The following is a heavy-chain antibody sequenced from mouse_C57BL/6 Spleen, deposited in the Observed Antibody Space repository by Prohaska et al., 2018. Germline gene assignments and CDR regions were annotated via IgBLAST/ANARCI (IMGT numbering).Heavy chain of an antibody. Sequence: QIQLVQSGPELKKPGETVKISCKASGYTFTTYGLSWVKQAPGKGLKWMGWINTYSGVPTYADDFKGRFAFSLETSASTAYLQINNLKNEDTATYCCARWEGNLYDYDGGFAYWGQGTLVTVSA. V-gene: IGHV9-3*01. CDR3: ARWEGNLYDYDGGFAY. CDR2: INTYSGVP. D-gene: IGHD2-4*01. CDR1: GYTFTTYG. J-gene: IGHJ3*01.